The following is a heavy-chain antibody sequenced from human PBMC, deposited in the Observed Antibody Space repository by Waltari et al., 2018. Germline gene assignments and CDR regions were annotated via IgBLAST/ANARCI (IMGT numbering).Heavy chain of an antibody. CDR1: GFTFSNYA. J-gene: IGHJ4*02. V-gene: IGHV3-23*01. Sequence: EVQLLESGGGLVQPGGSLRLSCAASGFTFSNYAMSWVRQAPGTGREWISTVSGSGGDTHYADSAKGRFTISRDKSKNTLYLQMNSLRAEDTAVYYCVKTSGDWYWGQGTLVTVSS. D-gene: IGHD2-21*02. CDR3: VKTSGDWY. CDR2: VSGSGGDT.